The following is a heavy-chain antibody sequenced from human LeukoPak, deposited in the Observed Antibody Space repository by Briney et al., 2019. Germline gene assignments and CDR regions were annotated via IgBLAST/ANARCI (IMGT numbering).Heavy chain of an antibody. CDR3: AKDSLRWSYFYYGMDV. J-gene: IGHJ6*02. V-gene: IGHV3-30*18. Sequence: GGSLRLSCAASGFTFSSYGMHWVRQAPGKGLEWVAVISYAGSNKYYVDSVKGRFTISRDNSKNTLYLQMNSLRAEDKAVYYCAKDSLRWSYFYYGMDVWGQGTTVTVSS. CDR2: ISYAGSNK. CDR1: GFTFSSYG. D-gene: IGHD4-23*01.